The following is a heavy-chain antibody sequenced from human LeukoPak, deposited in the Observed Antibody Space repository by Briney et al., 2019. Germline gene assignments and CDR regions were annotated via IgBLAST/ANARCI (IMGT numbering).Heavy chain of an antibody. V-gene: IGHV3-23*01. Sequence: GGSLRLSCVASGLSFFRSGMSWVRQAPGKGLERVSAISGSGNNTYYADSVKGRFTVSRDNSKNTLYLQMGSLRAEDMAVYYCARTTTVTTPTYYYYYMDVWGKGTTVTVSS. CDR2: ISGSGNNT. CDR3: ARTTTVTTPTYYYYYMDV. CDR1: GLSFFRSG. D-gene: IGHD4-17*01. J-gene: IGHJ6*03.